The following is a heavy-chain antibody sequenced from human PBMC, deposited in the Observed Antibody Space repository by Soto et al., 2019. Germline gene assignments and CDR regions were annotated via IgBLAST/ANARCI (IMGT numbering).Heavy chain of an antibody. CDR2: IYYSGST. Sequence: SETLSLTCTVSGGSISSSSYYWGWIRQPPGKGLEWIGSIYYSGSTYYNPSLKSRVTISVDTSKNQFSLKLSSVTAADTAVYYCARHDFIAAAGSFDYWGQGTLVTVSS. CDR1: GGSISSSSYY. CDR3: ARHDFIAAAGSFDY. V-gene: IGHV4-39*01. J-gene: IGHJ4*02. D-gene: IGHD6-13*01.